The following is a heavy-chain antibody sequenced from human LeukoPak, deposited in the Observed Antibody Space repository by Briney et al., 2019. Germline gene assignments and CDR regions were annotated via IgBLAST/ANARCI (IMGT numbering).Heavy chain of an antibody. D-gene: IGHD4-11*01. V-gene: IGHV3-23*01. Sequence: GGSLRLSCAASGFTFSSYAMSWVRQAPGKGLEWVSAISGSGGSTYYADSVKGRFTISRDNSKNTLYLQMNSLRAEDTAVYYCASTVTTPIYYYYMDVWGKGTTVTVSS. CDR3: ASTVTTPIYYYYMDV. CDR1: GFTFSSYA. CDR2: ISGSGGST. J-gene: IGHJ6*03.